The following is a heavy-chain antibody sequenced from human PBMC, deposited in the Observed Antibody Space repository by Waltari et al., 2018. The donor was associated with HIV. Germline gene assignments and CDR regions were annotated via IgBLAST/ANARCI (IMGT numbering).Heavy chain of an antibody. V-gene: IGHV3-33*01. CDR1: GFTFANFG. D-gene: IGHD6-6*01. J-gene: IGHJ4*02. Sequence: QVQLVESGGGAVQPGPSLTLPCAVSGFTFANFGIPWVRQSPGKGLEWLAVFWSDGVEISYADSVKGRFTISKDSSQKTLYLHLTSLRAEDTALYYCARGYSSSRWIPLYHWGRGTLVTVSS. CDR3: ARGYSSSRWIPLYH. CDR2: FWSDGVEI.